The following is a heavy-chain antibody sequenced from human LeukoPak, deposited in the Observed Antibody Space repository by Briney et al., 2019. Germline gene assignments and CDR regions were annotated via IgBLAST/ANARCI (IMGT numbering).Heavy chain of an antibody. D-gene: IGHD4-17*01. J-gene: IGHJ4*02. V-gene: IGHV3-66*01. CDR3: VRVDDYGDFPYYFDS. Sequence: GGSLRLSCAASGFLVSSNYMSWVRQAPGKGLEWVSVIYSGGSTYYADSVRGSFHICRDNSKNTVYVQMNSLRAEDTAVYYCVRVDDYGDFPYYFDSWAEKTILTVSS. CDR1: GFLVSSNY. CDR2: IYSGGST.